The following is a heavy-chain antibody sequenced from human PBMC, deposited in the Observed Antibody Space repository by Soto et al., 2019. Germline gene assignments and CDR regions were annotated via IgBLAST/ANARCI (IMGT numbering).Heavy chain of an antibody. CDR1: GDSISTYY. V-gene: IGHV4-59*01. D-gene: IGHD6-6*01. Sequence: PSETXSLTCTVSGDSISTYYWSWIRQPPGKGLEWIGYIYDTGSTNYNPSLKSRVTLSVDTSKNQFSLKLSSVTAADTAVYYCARGFDSGSSLYFDYLGQGTLVTAPQ. CDR2: IYDTGST. J-gene: IGHJ4*02. CDR3: ARGFDSGSSLYFDY.